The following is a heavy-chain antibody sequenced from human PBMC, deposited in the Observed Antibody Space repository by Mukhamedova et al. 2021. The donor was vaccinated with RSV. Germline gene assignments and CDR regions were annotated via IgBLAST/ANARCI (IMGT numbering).Heavy chain of an antibody. D-gene: IGHD3-3*01. Sequence: HWVRQAPGKGLEWVAVISYDGSNKYYADSVKGRFTISRDNSKNTLYLQMNSLRAEDTAVYYCARDPIWGPRVLRFWNWFDPWGQG. V-gene: IGHV3-30*01. CDR3: ARDPIWGPRVLRFWNWFDP. CDR2: ISYDGSNK. J-gene: IGHJ5*02.